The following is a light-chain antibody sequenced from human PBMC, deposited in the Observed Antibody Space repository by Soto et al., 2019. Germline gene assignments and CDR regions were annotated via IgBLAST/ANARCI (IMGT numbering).Light chain of an antibody. Sequence: DIVKTQSPLFLSVTPGEPASISCKSSQSLLHSTGKTYLHWYLQRPGQSPQLLIYEVSNRFSGVPDRISGSGSGTDFTLTISRVGAEDAGVYYCMQGGTSGQGTKLEIK. J-gene: IGKJ2*01. V-gene: IGKV2-29*03. CDR1: QSLLHSTGKTY. CDR2: EVS. CDR3: MQGGT.